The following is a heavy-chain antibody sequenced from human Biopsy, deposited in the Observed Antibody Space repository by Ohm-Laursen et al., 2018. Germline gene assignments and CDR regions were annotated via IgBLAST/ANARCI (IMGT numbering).Heavy chain of an antibody. D-gene: IGHD3-9*01. CDR3: ARVPAYPSIDGYYGLDL. CDR2: INPNSGNA. Sequence: GSSVKVSCKASGYTFAGYYLHWVRQAPGHGLEWMGWINPNSGNAKYAQSFQGRLTVTRDTSISTAYMELTSLTFDDTAIYYCARVPAYPSIDGYYGLDLWGQGTTVIVSS. CDR1: GYTFAGYY. V-gene: IGHV1-2*02. J-gene: IGHJ6*02.